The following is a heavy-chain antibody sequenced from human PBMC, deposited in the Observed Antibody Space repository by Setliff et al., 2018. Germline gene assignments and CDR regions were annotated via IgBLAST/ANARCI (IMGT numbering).Heavy chain of an antibody. CDR1: GFTVSTFS. CDR3: AKGLKSSGPDWYFDY. Sequence: LRLSCAASGFTVSTFSMHWVRQAPGKGLECVAFIRYDGSDKYYADSVKGRFTISRDNSKNTLYLQMNSLRAEDTAVYYCAKGLKSSGPDWYFDYWGPGTLVTVSS. V-gene: IGHV3-30*02. CDR2: IRYDGSDK. D-gene: IGHD3-22*01. J-gene: IGHJ4*02.